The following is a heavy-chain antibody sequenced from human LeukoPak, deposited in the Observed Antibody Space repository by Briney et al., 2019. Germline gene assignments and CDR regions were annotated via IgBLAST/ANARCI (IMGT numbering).Heavy chain of an antibody. Sequence: ASVKLSCTASVYTFTIYAMNWVRQAPGQGLEWMAWINTNTGNPTYAQGFTGRFVFSLDTSVSTAYLQISSLKAEDTAVYYCARAAIHLIVVVPAAMLGWFDPWGQGTLVTVSS. J-gene: IGHJ5*02. CDR2: INTNTGNP. V-gene: IGHV7-4-1*02. D-gene: IGHD2-2*01. CDR3: ARAAIHLIVVVPAAMLGWFDP. CDR1: VYTFTIYA.